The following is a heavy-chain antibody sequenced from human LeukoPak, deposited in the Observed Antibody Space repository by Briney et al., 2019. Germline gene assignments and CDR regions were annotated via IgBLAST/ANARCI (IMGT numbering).Heavy chain of an antibody. D-gene: IGHD3-10*01. J-gene: IGHJ4*02. CDR3: ARGDGHRGVLSTPGDY. CDR2: INAGNGNT. CDR1: GYTFTSYA. Sequence: ASVKVSCKASGYTFTSYAMHWVRQAPGQRLEWMGWINAGNGNTKYSQKFQSRVTITRDTSASTAYMELSSLRSEDTAMYYCARGDGHRGVLSTPGDYWGQGTLVTVSS. V-gene: IGHV1-3*01.